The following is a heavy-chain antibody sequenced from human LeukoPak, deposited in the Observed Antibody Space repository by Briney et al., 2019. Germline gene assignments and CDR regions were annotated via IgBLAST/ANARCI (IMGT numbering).Heavy chain of an antibody. D-gene: IGHD1-26*01. CDR2: IKGDESAR. Sequence: GGSLRLSCAVSGFTFSTYWMAWVRQAPGKGLEWVANIKGDESARHQADSVKGRFTISRDNAQNSVYLQMSSLRGEDTAVYYCARDVGGSLDYWGQGTLVTVSS. J-gene: IGHJ4*02. CDR1: GFTFSTYW. CDR3: ARDVGGSLDY. V-gene: IGHV3-7*01.